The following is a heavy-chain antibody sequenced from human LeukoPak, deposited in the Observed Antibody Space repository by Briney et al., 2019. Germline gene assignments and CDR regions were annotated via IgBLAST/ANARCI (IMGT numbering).Heavy chain of an antibody. D-gene: IGHD3-22*01. V-gene: IGHV1-18*01. J-gene: IGHJ4*02. Sequence: ASVKVSCKASGYTFTSYGISWVRQAPGQGLEWMGWISAYNGNTNYAQKLQGRVTMTTDTSTGTAYMELRSLRSDDTAVYYCARGRGDYYDSSGYYDYWGQGTLVTVSS. CDR2: ISAYNGNT. CDR1: GYTFTSYG. CDR3: ARGRGDYYDSSGYYDY.